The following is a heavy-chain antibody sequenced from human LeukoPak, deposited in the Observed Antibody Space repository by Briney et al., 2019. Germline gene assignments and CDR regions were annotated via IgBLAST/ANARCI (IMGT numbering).Heavy chain of an antibody. J-gene: IGHJ4*02. CDR3: ARDSGSYPRFDY. Sequence: GGSLRLSCAASGFTFDDYAMHWVRQAPGKGLVWVSRINSDGSSTSYADSVKGRFTISRDNAKNTLYLQMNSLRAEDTAVYYCARDSGSYPRFDYWGQGTLVTVSS. D-gene: IGHD1-26*01. V-gene: IGHV3-74*01. CDR1: GFTFDDYA. CDR2: INSDGSST.